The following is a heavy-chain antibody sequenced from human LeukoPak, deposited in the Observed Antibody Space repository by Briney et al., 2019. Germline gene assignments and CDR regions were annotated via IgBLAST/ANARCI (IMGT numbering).Heavy chain of an antibody. J-gene: IGHJ4*01. CDR2: INHSGST. V-gene: IGHV4-34*01. D-gene: IGHD2-21*02. CDR3: ARSMVTTDRNFDH. Sequence: SETLSLTCAVYGGSFSAYYWSWIRQPPGKGLEWIGEINHSGSTNYSPSLTSRVTISLDTSKNQFSLSLNSVTAADTAIFYCARSMVTTDRNFDHWGQGTLVTVSS. CDR1: GGSFSAYY.